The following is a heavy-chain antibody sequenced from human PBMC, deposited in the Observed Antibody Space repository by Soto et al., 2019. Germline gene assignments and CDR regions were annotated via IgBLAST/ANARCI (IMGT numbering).Heavy chain of an antibody. D-gene: IGHD5-12*01. CDR3: TKNSAYALDY. CDR1: GGSISSSSYY. J-gene: IGHJ4*02. V-gene: IGHV4-39*07. CDR2: IYYSGST. Sequence: SETLSLTCTVSGGSISSSSYYWGWIRQPPGKGLEWIGSIYYSGSTYYNPSLKSRVTMSVDTSKNQFFLKLNSVTAADTAVYYCTKNSAYALDYWGQGTLVTVSS.